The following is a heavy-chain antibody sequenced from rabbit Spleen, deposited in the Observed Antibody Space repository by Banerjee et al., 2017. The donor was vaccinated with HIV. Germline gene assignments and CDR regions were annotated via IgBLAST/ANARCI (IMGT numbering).Heavy chain of an antibody. Sequence: QSLEESGGDLVKPGASLTLTCTVSGFSFSSDYYMCWVRQAPGKGLEWIACIYGGDSDSTAYASWAKGRFTISKTSSTTVTLQMTSLTAADTATYFCVREAGYGGYGDANLWGQGTLVTVS. CDR1: GFSFSSDYY. CDR3: VREAGYGGYGDANL. V-gene: IGHV1S40*01. CDR2: IYGGDSDST. J-gene: IGHJ4*01. D-gene: IGHD6-1*01.